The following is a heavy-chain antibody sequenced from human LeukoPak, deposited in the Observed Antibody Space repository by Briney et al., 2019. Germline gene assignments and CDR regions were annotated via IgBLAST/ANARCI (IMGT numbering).Heavy chain of an antibody. D-gene: IGHD3-16*01. J-gene: IGHJ4*02. CDR1: GFTFSRYW. Sequence: PGGSLRLSCAASGFTFSRYWMNWVRQAPGKGLEWVANIKVDGSETYYVDSVKGRFTISRDNAKNSLSLQMNSLRAEDTAVYYCARGDNTEGDIGFDYWGQGTLVTVSS. V-gene: IGHV3-7*04. CDR3: ARGDNTEGDIGFDY. CDR2: IKVDGSET.